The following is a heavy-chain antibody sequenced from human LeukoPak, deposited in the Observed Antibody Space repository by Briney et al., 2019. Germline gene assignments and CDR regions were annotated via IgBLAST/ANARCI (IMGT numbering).Heavy chain of an antibody. V-gene: IGHV4-31*03. J-gene: IGHJ2*01. CDR1: GGSISSGGYY. D-gene: IGHD6-13*01. CDR3: ARDNERRMTAAGTAAFDL. CDR2: IYYSGST. Sequence: SQTLSLTCTVSGGSISSGGYYWSWIRQHPGKGLEWIGYIYYSGSTYYNPSLNSRVTISVDTSKNQFSLKLNSVTAADTAIYYCARDNERRMTAAGTAAFDLWGRGTLVTVSS.